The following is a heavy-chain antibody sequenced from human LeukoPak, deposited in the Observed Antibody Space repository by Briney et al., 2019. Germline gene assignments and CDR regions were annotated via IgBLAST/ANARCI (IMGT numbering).Heavy chain of an antibody. D-gene: IGHD4-17*01. CDR2: IYYSGTT. CDR1: SGSISSYY. V-gene: IGHV4-59*12. Sequence: PSDTLSLTCTASSGSISSYYWGWIRQPPGKGLEWIGYIYYSGTTNYNPSLKSRVTISVDTSKNQFSLKLSSVTAADTAVYYCARGTMTTVTYYFDYWGQGTLVTVSS. J-gene: IGHJ4*02. CDR3: ARGTMTTVTYYFDY.